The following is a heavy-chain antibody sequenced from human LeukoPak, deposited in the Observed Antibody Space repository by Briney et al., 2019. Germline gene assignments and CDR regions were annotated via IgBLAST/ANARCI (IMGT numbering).Heavy chain of an antibody. D-gene: IGHD2-2*01. CDR3: TREIAVVPAASLRY. CDR1: GFTFSSYW. Sequence: PGGSLRLSCAASGFTFSSYWMHWVRHAPGKGLVWVSRIKSDGSLTNYADSVRGRFTISRDDAKNTLYLQMNSLRAEDTAVYYCTREIAVVPAASLRYCGQGTLVTVSS. J-gene: IGHJ4*02. V-gene: IGHV3-74*01. CDR2: IKSDGSLT.